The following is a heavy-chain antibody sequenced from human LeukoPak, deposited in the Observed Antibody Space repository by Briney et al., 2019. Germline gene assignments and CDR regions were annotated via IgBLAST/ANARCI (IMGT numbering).Heavy chain of an antibody. CDR1: GGSVSSGSYY. V-gene: IGHV4-61*01. Sequence: ASETLSLTCTVSGGSVSSGSYYWSWLRQPPGKGLEWIGYIYYSGSTNYNPSLKSRVTISVDTSKNQFSLKLSSVTAADTAVYYCARDNGPEEQNYYFDYWGQGTLVTVSS. J-gene: IGHJ4*02. D-gene: IGHD1/OR15-1a*01. CDR2: IYYSGST. CDR3: ARDNGPEEQNYYFDY.